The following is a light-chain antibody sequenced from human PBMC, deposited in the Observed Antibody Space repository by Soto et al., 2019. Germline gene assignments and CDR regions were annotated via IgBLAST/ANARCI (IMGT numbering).Light chain of an antibody. Sequence: ILMTQSPSSLSAFVGDRVTITCRASQDIGNFLAWYQQKPGKVPKLLIYAASTLQSGVPSRFSGSESGTDFTLTISSLQPEDVATYYCQKCKVAPFTFGGGTKVEIK. CDR2: AAS. CDR3: QKCKVAPFT. CDR1: QDIGNF. V-gene: IGKV1-27*01. J-gene: IGKJ4*01.